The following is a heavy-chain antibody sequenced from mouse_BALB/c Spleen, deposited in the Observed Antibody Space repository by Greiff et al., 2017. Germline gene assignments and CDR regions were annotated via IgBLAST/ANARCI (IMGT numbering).Heavy chain of an antibody. CDR2: IDPANGNT. CDR1: GFNIKDTY. D-gene: IGHD3-3*01. J-gene: IGHJ3*01. V-gene: IGHV14-3*02. Sequence: VQLKESGAELVKPGASVKLSCTASGFNIKDTYMHWVKQRPEQGLEWIGRIDPANGNTKYDPKFQGKATITADTSSNTAYLQLSSLTSEDTAVYYCARRAPFAYWGQGTLVTVSA. CDR3: ARRAPFAY.